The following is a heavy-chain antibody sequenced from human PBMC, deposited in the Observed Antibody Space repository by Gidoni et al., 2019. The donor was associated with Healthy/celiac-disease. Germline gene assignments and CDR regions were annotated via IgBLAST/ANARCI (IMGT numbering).Heavy chain of an antibody. Sequence: EVQLLESGGGLVQPGGSLRLSCAASGFTFSSYAMSWVRQAPGKGLEWVSAIRGSGGSTYYADSVKGRFTISRDNSKNTLYLQMNSLRAEDTAVYYCAKDQSGYDSSGYYPDAFDIWGQGTMVTVSS. CDR2: IRGSGGST. CDR1: GFTFSSYA. J-gene: IGHJ3*02. D-gene: IGHD3-22*01. V-gene: IGHV3-23*01. CDR3: AKDQSGYDSSGYYPDAFDI.